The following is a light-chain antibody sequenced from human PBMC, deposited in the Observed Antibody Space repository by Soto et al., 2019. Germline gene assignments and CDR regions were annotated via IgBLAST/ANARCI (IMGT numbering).Light chain of an antibody. CDR3: SSCAGSNTFV. CDR2: DVD. Sequence: QSVLTQPPSASGSPGQSVTISCSGTSSDVGGYDSVSWYQHHPGKVPKLIIFDVDKWPSGVPDRFSGFKSGNTASLTVSGLRAEDEADYYCSSCAGSNTFVFGTGTKVTVL. V-gene: IGLV2-8*01. J-gene: IGLJ1*01. CDR1: SSDVGGYDS.